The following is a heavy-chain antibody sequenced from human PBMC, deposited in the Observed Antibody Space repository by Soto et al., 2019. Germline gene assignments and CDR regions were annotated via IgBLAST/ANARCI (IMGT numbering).Heavy chain of an antibody. D-gene: IGHD4-4*01. CDR1: GFTFSSYG. V-gene: IGHV3-33*01. Sequence: ESGGGVVQPGRSLRLSCAASGFTFSSYGMHWVRQAPGKGLEWVAVIWYDGSNKYYADSVKGRFTISRDNSKNTLYLQMNSLRAEDTAVYYCARSSTTVTNEDYFDYWGQGTLVTVSS. J-gene: IGHJ4*02. CDR3: ARSSTTVTNEDYFDY. CDR2: IWYDGSNK.